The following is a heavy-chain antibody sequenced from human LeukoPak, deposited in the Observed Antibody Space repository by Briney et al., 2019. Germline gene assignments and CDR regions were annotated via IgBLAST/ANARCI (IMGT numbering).Heavy chain of an antibody. CDR2: IYYSGST. Sequence: PSETLSLTCTVSGGSISSSSYYWGWIRQPPGKGLEWIGSIYYSGSTYYNPSLKSRVTISVDTSKNQFSLKLSSVTAADTAVYYCAREDPRSYDNFFFDYWGQGTLVTVSS. D-gene: IGHD3-3*01. CDR3: AREDPRSYDNFFFDY. V-gene: IGHV4-39*07. CDR1: GGSISSSSYY. J-gene: IGHJ4*02.